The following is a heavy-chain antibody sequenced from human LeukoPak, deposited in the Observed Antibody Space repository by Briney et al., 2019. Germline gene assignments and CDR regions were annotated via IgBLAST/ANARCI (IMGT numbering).Heavy chain of an antibody. CDR1: GGSLSSYY. D-gene: IGHD3-3*01. V-gene: IGHV4-59*01. Sequence: SETLSLTCTVSGGSLSSYYWSWIRQPPGRGLEWVGDIHYSGSTNYNPSLKGRVTISVDTSKNQFSLKLSAVTAADTAVYYCARGGITIFGVVIIPGYYYMDVWGKGTTVTVSS. CDR2: IHYSGST. CDR3: ARGGITIFGVVIIPGYYYMDV. J-gene: IGHJ6*03.